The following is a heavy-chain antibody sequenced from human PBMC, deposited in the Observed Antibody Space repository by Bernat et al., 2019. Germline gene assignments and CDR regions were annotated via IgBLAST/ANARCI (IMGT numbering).Heavy chain of an antibody. J-gene: IGHJ4*02. CDR2: ISYDGSNK. D-gene: IGHD1-26*01. Sequence: QVQLVESGGGVVQPGRSLRLSCAASGFTFSSYGMHWVRQAPGKGLEWVAVISYDGSNKYYADSVKGRFTISRDKSKNTLYLQMNSLRAEDTAVYYCAKDPASVWYSGSGDFDYWGQGTLVTVSS. CDR1: GFTFSSYG. V-gene: IGHV3-30*18. CDR3: AKDPASVWYSGSGDFDY.